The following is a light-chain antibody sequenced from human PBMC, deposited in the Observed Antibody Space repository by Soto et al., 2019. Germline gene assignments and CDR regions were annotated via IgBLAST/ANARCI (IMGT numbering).Light chain of an antibody. CDR3: CSYAGSYTFV. Sequence: QSALTQPRSVSGSPGQSVTISCTGTSSDVGGYKYVSWYQQHPGKAPKLMIYDVTKRPSGVPDRLSGSKSGETASLTISGLQADDEADYYCCSYAGSYTFVFGTGTKVTVL. J-gene: IGLJ1*01. CDR2: DVT. CDR1: SSDVGGYKY. V-gene: IGLV2-11*01.